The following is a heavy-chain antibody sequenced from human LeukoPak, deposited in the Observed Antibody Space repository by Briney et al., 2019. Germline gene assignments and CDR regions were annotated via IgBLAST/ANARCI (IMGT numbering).Heavy chain of an antibody. J-gene: IGHJ4*02. CDR3: AKRLDIVVVPAALDY. Sequence: GGSLRLSCAASGFTFSIYAMSCVPHAPGEGREWGSAISGSGVSTYYADSVKGRFTISRDNSKNTLYLQMNSLRAEDTAVYYCAKRLDIVVVPAALDYWGQGTLVTVSS. CDR1: GFTFSIYA. D-gene: IGHD2-2*03. V-gene: IGHV3-23*01. CDR2: ISGSGVST.